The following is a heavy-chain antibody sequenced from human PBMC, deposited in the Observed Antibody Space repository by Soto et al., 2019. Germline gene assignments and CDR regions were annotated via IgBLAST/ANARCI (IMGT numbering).Heavy chain of an antibody. D-gene: IGHD3-10*01. Sequence: GGSLRLSCAASGFSLRSYAVTWVRQVPWKGLEWVSVISGTAESIYYVASVKRRFTISRENSRNTVYLKMNFLRVEDTALYYCAKVPVIRGKALDLWGQRTMVAVSS. CDR2: ISGTAESI. V-gene: IGHV3-23*01. J-gene: IGHJ3*01. CDR3: AKVPVIRGKALDL. CDR1: GFSLRSYA.